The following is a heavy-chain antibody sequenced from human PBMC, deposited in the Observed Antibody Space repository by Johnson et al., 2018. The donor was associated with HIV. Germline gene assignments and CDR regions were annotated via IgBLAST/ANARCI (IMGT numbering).Heavy chain of an antibody. CDR2: ISGSGGST. Sequence: VQLVESGGGLVKPGGSLRLSCAASGFTFSDYYMSWIRQAPGKGLEWVSAISGSGGSTYYADSVKGRFTISRDNSKNTLYLQMQSLIAEDTAVYYCAKEKPAYCGGDCYSDDAFDIWGQGTMVTVSS. J-gene: IGHJ3*02. CDR3: AKEKPAYCGGDCYSDDAFDI. V-gene: IGHV3-23*04. D-gene: IGHD2-21*01. CDR1: GFTFSDYY.